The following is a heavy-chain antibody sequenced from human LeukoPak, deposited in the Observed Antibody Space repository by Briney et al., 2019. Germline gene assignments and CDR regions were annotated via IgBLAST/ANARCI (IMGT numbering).Heavy chain of an antibody. J-gene: IGHJ3*02. Sequence: SETLSLTCTVSGDSISSGDYYWGWIRQPAGKGLEWIGRISSSGSTNYNPSLKSRLTISVDTSKNQFSLKLSSVTAADTAVYFCARGPYSYDSSGAFDIWGQGTMVTVSS. CDR2: ISSSGST. CDR1: GDSISSGDYY. CDR3: ARGPYSYDSSGAFDI. D-gene: IGHD3-22*01. V-gene: IGHV4-61*02.